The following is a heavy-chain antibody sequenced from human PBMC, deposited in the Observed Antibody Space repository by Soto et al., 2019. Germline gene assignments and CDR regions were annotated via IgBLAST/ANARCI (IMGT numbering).Heavy chain of an antibody. CDR2: ISYSGSA. J-gene: IGHJ4*02. CDR3: ARPMLFDWLLGFDY. D-gene: IGHD3-9*01. Sequence: SETPSLTCSVSGAPISSGTYYWGWIRQPPGKGLEWIGSISYSGSAYYNPSLKSRVTISVDTSKNQFSLKLSSVTAADTAVYYCARPMLFDWLLGFDYWGQGSLVTVSS. V-gene: IGHV4-39*01. CDR1: GAPISSGTYY.